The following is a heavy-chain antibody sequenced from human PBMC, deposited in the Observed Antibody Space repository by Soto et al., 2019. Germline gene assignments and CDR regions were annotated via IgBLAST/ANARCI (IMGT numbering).Heavy chain of an antibody. Sequence: QVQLQQWGAGLVKPSETLSLTCAVYGGSFSGYYWSWIRRPPGKGLEWIGEINHSGSTNYNPSLKSRVTISVDTSKNQFSLKLSSVTAADTAVYYCAGVRGSRHAPNDYWGQGTLVTVSS. V-gene: IGHV4-34*01. J-gene: IGHJ4*02. CDR2: INHSGST. CDR3: AGVRGSRHAPNDY. CDR1: GGSFSGYY. D-gene: IGHD3-10*01.